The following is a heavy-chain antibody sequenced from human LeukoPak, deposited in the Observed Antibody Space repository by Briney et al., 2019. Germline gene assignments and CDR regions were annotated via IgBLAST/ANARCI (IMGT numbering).Heavy chain of an antibody. CDR1: GFTFSSYS. D-gene: IGHD3-10*01. J-gene: IGHJ4*02. Sequence: KPGGSLRLSCAASGFTFSSYSMNWVRQAPGKGLEWVSSISSSSSYIYYADSVKGRFTISRDNAKNSLYLQMNSLRAEDTAVYYCARDLGGSGSYHNYWGQGTLVTVSS. CDR3: ARDLGGSGSYHNY. V-gene: IGHV3-21*01. CDR2: ISSSSSYI.